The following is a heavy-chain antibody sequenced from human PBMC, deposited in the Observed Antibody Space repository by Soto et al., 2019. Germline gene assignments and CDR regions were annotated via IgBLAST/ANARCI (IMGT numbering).Heavy chain of an antibody. CDR3: ARAYSSGWFSFDY. Sequence: PSETLSLTCTVSGGSVSSYYWSWIRQPPGKRLEWIGYIYYSGSTNYNPSLKSRVTISVDTSKNQFSLKLSSVTAADTAVYYCARAYSSGWFSFDYWGQGTLVTVSS. V-gene: IGHV4-59*02. D-gene: IGHD6-19*01. CDR1: GGSVSSYY. J-gene: IGHJ4*02. CDR2: IYYSGST.